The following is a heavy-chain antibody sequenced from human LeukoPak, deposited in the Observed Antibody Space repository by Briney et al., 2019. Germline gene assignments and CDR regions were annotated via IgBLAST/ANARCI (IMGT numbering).Heavy chain of an antibody. J-gene: IGHJ3*02. V-gene: IGHV1-18*01. CDR1: GYTFTSYG. Sequence: ASVKVSCKASGYTFTSYGISWVRQAPGQGLEWMGWISAYNGNTNYAQKLQGRVTMTTDTSTSTAYMELSSLRSEDTAVYYCARDPYCSSTSCYMNGAFDIWGQGTMVTVSS. CDR2: ISAYNGNT. CDR3: ARDPYCSSTSCYMNGAFDI. D-gene: IGHD2-2*02.